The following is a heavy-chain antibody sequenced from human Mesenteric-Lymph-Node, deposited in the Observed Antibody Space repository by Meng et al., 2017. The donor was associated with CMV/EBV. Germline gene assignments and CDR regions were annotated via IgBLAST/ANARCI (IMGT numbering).Heavy chain of an antibody. CDR3: ARDKADAFDI. J-gene: IGHJ3*02. V-gene: IGHV3-13*01. CDR2: IGKGGDT. CDR1: GFTFSNYD. Sequence: GESLKISCAASGFTFSNYDMHWVRQATGKGLEWVSAIGKGGDTNYSDSVKGRFTISRENAKNALYLQMNSLRAGDTAVYYCARDKADAFDIWGQGTMVTVSS.